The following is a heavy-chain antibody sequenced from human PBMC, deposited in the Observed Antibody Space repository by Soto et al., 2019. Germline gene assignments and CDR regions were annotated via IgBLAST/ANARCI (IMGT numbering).Heavy chain of an antibody. D-gene: IGHD3-3*02. CDR2: IRPSGGST. V-gene: IGHV3-23*01. Sequence: EVQLLESGGGLIQLGGSLRLSCAASGFTFSDYAMSWVRQAPGKGLEWVSSIRPSGGSTFYADSVKGRFTVSRDNSKNTLYLQMDSLRAEDTAVYYCAREAVTRNGIFDPFDIWGQGTMVTVSS. J-gene: IGHJ3*02. CDR1: GFTFSDYA. CDR3: AREAVTRNGIFDPFDI.